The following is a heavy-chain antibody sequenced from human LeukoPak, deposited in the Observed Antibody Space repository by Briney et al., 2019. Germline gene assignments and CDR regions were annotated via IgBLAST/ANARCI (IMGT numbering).Heavy chain of an antibody. Sequence: GGSLRLSCAASGFTFSSYAMSWVRQAPGKGLDWVSTISDGGSDTHYADSVKGRFTISRDDSKNTLYLQMNSLRAEDTAVYYCAKALYGDYGRFDYWGQGTLVTVSS. CDR2: ISDGGSDT. CDR3: AKALYGDYGRFDY. D-gene: IGHD4-17*01. CDR1: GFTFSSYA. J-gene: IGHJ4*02. V-gene: IGHV3-23*01.